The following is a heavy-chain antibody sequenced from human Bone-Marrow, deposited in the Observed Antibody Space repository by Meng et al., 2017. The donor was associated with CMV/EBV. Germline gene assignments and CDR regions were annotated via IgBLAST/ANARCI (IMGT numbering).Heavy chain of an antibody. V-gene: IGHV1-69*05. CDR1: GGTFSSYA. CDR3: AREQFGVVTTTYYYYGMDV. Sequence: SVKVSCKASGGTFSSYAISWVRQAPGQGLEWMGGIIPIFGTANYAQKFQGRVTITTDESTSTAYMELSSLRSEDTAVYYCAREQFGVVTTTYYYYGMDVWGQGTTVTVSS. J-gene: IGHJ6*02. CDR2: IIPIFGTA. D-gene: IGHD3-3*01.